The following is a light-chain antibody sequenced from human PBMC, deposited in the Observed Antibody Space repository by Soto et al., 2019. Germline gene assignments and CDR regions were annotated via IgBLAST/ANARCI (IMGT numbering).Light chain of an antibody. J-gene: IGKJ5*01. Sequence: EIVLTQSPGTLSLSPGEIATLSCRASQSVSSSYLAWYQQKPGQAPRLLIYGASSRATGIPDRFSGSGSGTEFTLTISSLQSEDFAVYYCQQYTNWPPNTFGQGTRLEI. CDR3: QQYTNWPPNT. CDR1: QSVSSSY. V-gene: IGKV3-20*01. CDR2: GAS.